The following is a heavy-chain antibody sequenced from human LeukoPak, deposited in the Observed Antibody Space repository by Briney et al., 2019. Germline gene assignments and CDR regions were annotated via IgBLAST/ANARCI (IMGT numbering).Heavy chain of an antibody. D-gene: IGHD4-11*01. CDR1: GGSISRYY. Sequence: KASETLSLTCTVSGGSISRYYWSWIRLPAGKGLEWIGRIYTSGKTNYNPSLKSRVTMSVDTSKNQFSLNLSSMTTADTAVYYCASSPTVTTSVATVDYWGQGTLVTVSS. CDR2: IYTSGKT. V-gene: IGHV4-4*07. J-gene: IGHJ4*02. CDR3: ASSPTVTTSVATVDY.